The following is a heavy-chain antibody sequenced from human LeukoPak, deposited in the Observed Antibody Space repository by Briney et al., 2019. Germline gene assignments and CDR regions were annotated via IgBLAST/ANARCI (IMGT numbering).Heavy chain of an antibody. CDR2: IKQDGSEK. CDR1: GFIFSSYW. Sequence: GGSLRLSCAASGFIFSSYWMSWVRQAPGKGLEWVANIKQDGSEKYYVDSVKGRFTISRDNAKNSLYLQMNSLRAEDTAVYYCAIPPGGYYFNWGQGTLVTVSS. CDR3: AIPPGGYYFN. D-gene: IGHD3-10*01. J-gene: IGHJ4*02. V-gene: IGHV3-7*02.